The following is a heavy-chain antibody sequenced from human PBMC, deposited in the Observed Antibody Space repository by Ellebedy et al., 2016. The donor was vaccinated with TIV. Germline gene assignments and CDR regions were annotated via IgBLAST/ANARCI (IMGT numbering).Heavy chain of an antibody. D-gene: IGHD6-13*01. CDR1: GESISAYF. J-gene: IGHJ3*01. Sequence: MPSETLSLTCAVYGESISAYFWTWIRQPPGKRMEWIGYVHKSGSTHYNPSLESRVTISVDTSKNQFSLQLTSVTAADTAVYYCATSQQVVRSDAFDVWGQGALVTVSS. V-gene: IGHV4-59*01. CDR2: VHKSGST. CDR3: ATSQQVVRSDAFDV.